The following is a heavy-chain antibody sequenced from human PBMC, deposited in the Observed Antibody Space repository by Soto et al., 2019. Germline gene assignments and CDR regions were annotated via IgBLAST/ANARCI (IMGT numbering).Heavy chain of an antibody. V-gene: IGHV2-5*02. CDR1: GFSLSSRGEA. CDR2: IYWDDDK. D-gene: IGHD3-10*02. CDR3: AHMFGQVSPFYWFDP. Sequence: QITLKESGPTLVKPTQTLTLNCTFSGFSLSSRGEAVGWIRQPPGKALEWLALIYWDDDKRYSPSLKTRLAITKDTSRNQVVLTMTNMDPVDTATYFCAHMFGQVSPFYWFDPWGQGTLVTVSS. J-gene: IGHJ5*02.